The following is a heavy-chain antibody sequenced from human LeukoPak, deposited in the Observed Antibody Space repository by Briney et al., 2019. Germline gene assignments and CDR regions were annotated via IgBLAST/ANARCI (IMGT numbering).Heavy chain of an antibody. CDR1: GGSISSGGYS. D-gene: IGHD3-3*01. J-gene: IGHJ4*02. V-gene: IGHV4-61*08. CDR3: ARSDVLRFYYFDY. CDR2: IYYSGST. Sequence: PSQTLSLTCAVSGGSISSGGYSWSWIRQPPGKGLEWIGYIYYSGSTNYNPSLKSRVTISVDTSKNQFSLKLSSVTAADTAVYYCARSDVLRFYYFDYWGQGTLVTVSS.